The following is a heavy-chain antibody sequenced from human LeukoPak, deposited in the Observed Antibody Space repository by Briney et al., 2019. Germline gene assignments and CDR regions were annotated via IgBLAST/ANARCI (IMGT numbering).Heavy chain of an antibody. CDR1: GGSISSSSYY. D-gene: IGHD3-22*01. CDR2: IYYSGST. CDR3: ARGPGYYYDSSQGFDY. V-gene: IGHV4-39*01. J-gene: IGHJ4*02. Sequence: PSETLSPTCTVSGGSISSSSYYWGWIRQPPGKGLEWIGSIYYSGSTYYNPSLKSRVTISVDTSKNQFSLKLSSVTAADTAVYYCARGPGYYYDSSQGFDYWGQGTLVTVSS.